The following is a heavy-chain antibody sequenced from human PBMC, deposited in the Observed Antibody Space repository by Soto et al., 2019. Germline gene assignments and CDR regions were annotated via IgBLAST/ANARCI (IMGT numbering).Heavy chain of an antibody. D-gene: IGHD3-10*01. J-gene: IGHJ4*02. CDR3: AKDTNSGGPAEFDY. CDR2: ISWNSGSI. V-gene: IGHV3-9*01. CDR1: GFTFDDYA. Sequence: GGSLSLSCAASGFTFDDYAMHWVRQAPGKGLERVSGISWNSGSIAYADSVKGRFTISRDNAKNSLYLQMNSLRAEDTAFYYCAKDTNSGGPAEFDYWGQGTLVTVSS.